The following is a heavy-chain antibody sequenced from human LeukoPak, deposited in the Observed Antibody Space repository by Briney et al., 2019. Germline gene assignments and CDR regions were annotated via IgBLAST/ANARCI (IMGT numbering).Heavy chain of an antibody. D-gene: IGHD1-26*01. V-gene: IGHV4-30-4*01. Sequence: PSQTLSLSCTVSGGSISSGDHYWTWIRQPPGKGPEWIGYIYYSGSTYYNPSLKSRITISVDTSKNQFSLKMTSVTAADTAIYYCAREVFRGSYPHFDYWGQGTLVTVSS. CDR2: IYYSGST. J-gene: IGHJ4*02. CDR1: GGSISSGDHY. CDR3: AREVFRGSYPHFDY.